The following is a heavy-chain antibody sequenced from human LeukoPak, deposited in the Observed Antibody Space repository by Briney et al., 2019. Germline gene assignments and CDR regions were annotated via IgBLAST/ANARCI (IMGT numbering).Heavy chain of an antibody. CDR2: ISGSGGST. CDR1: GFTFSSYW. Sequence: PGGSLRLSCAASGFTFSSYWMHWVRQAPGKGLLWVSAISGSGGSTYYADSVKGRFTISRDNPKNTLYLQMNSLRAEDTAVYYCAKDPRFAPVYYFDYWGQGTLVTVSS. V-gene: IGHV3-23*01. D-gene: IGHD1-14*01. J-gene: IGHJ4*02. CDR3: AKDPRFAPVYYFDY.